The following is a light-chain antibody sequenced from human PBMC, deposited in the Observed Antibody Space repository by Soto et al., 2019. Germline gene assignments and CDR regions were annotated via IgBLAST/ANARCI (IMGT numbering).Light chain of an antibody. Sequence: AIRMTQSPSSLSAYIGDRVTITCRASEDVKNYVAWYQQEPGKAPKLLMYTTSTLQNGVSSRSSGSGSGAEFSLTISGLQPEDFATYHCQQYYDFPFTFGPGTKLDI. CDR2: TTS. V-gene: IGKV1-8*01. J-gene: IGKJ3*01. CDR1: EDVKNY. CDR3: QQYYDFPFT.